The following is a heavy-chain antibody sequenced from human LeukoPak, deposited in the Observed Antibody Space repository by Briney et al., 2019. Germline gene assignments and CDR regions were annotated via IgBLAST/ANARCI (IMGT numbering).Heavy chain of an antibody. CDR2: IYYSGNT. CDR3: ARTVHYSSGWSPTYYFDY. J-gene: IGHJ4*02. Sequence: SETLSLTCTVSGGSISNYYWSWIRQPPGKGLEWIGYIYYSGNTNYNPSLKGRVTISVDTSKNQFSLNLSSVTAADTAVYYCARTVHYSSGWSPTYYFDYWGQGTLVTVSS. V-gene: IGHV4-59*01. D-gene: IGHD6-19*01. CDR1: GGSISNYY.